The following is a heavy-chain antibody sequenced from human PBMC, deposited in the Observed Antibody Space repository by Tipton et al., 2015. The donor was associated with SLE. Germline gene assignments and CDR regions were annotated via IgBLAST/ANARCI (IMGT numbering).Heavy chain of an antibody. CDR3: ARRLSYWPNWFDP. Sequence: PGLVKPSETLSLTCTVSGGSISSSYWSWIRQSPGKGLEWIGYIYYSGSTKYNPSLESRVTMSVDTSKSQFSLKLSSVTAADTAVYFCARRLSYWPNWFDPWGQGTLVTVSS. J-gene: IGHJ5*02. D-gene: IGHD3-10*01. V-gene: IGHV4-59*12. CDR2: IYYSGST. CDR1: GGSISSSY.